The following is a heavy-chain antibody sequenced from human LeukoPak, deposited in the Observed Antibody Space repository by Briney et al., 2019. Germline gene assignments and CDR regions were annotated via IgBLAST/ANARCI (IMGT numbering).Heavy chain of an antibody. J-gene: IGHJ4*02. Sequence: GGSLRFSCVASGVSLSSHGMHWFRQAPGKGLEWITYIWSDGNSQFYADSMRGRFTVSRDNSKNTVYLQINSLRVEDTAVYYCARDRGNDYFDSWGQGTLVIVSS. CDR1: GVSLSSHG. V-gene: IGHV3-33*01. CDR3: ARDRGNDYFDS. CDR2: IWSDGNSQ.